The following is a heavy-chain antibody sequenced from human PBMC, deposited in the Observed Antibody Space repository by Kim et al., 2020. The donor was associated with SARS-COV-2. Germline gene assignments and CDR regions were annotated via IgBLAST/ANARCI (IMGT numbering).Heavy chain of an antibody. V-gene: IGHV3-9*01. Sequence: GYADSVKGRFTLSRDNAKNSLYLQMNSLGAEDTALYYCAKGHITILEGMDVWGQGTTVTVSS. J-gene: IGHJ6*02. CDR3: AKGHITILEGMDV. D-gene: IGHD3-3*01.